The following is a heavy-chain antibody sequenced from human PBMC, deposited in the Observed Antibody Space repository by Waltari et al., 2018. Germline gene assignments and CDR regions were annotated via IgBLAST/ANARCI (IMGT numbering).Heavy chain of an antibody. CDR3: ARTISAAGSEYMDV. J-gene: IGHJ6*03. CDR2: IIPIFDTV. Sequence: QVQLVQSGPEVKKPGSSVKVSCKISGGTLRNIDIRWVRQAPGQGLEWMGGIIPIFDTVKYAGKLKGRVTITADASTGTAYMELNSLRSDDTAMYYCARTISAAGSEYMDVWGKGTTITVSS. CDR1: GGTLRNID. D-gene: IGHD6-13*01. V-gene: IGHV1-69*01.